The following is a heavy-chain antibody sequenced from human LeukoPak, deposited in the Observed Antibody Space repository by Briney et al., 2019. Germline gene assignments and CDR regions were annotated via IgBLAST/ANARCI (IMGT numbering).Heavy chain of an antibody. D-gene: IGHD1/OR15-1a*01. Sequence: PGRSLRLSCAASGVTFSSYGMHWVRQAPGKGLEWVAVISYDGSNKYYADSVKGRFTISRDNSKNTLYLQMNSLRAEDTAAYYCAKPNNGDDYYYYGMDVWGQGTTVTVSS. CDR3: AKPNNGDDYYYYGMDV. V-gene: IGHV3-30*18. CDR1: GVTFSSYG. CDR2: ISYDGSNK. J-gene: IGHJ6*02.